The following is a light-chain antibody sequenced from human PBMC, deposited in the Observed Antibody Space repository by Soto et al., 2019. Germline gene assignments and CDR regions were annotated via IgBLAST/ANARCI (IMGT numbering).Light chain of an antibody. Sequence: QSVLTQPRSVSGSPGQSVTISCSGTSSDVGGYNYVSWYQQHPGKAPKLIIYAVTERPSGVPDRFSGSKSGNTASLTISGLQTEDEAEYYCCSYAPSDSVVFGAGTQLTVL. CDR2: AVT. J-gene: IGLJ2*01. CDR3: CSYAPSDSVV. CDR1: SSDVGGYNY. V-gene: IGLV2-11*01.